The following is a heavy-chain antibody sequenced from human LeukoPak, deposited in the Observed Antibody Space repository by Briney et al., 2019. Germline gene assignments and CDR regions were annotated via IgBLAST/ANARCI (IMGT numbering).Heavy chain of an antibody. CDR1: GGTFSSYA. V-gene: IGHV1-69*06. CDR3: ASPLAVGYCSGGSCYGN. D-gene: IGHD2-15*01. CDR2: IIPIFGTA. J-gene: IGHJ4*02. Sequence: GASVKLSCKASGGTFSSYAISWVRQAPGQGLEWMGGIIPIFGTANYAQKFQGRVTITADKSTSTAYMELSSLRSEDTAVYYCASPLAVGYCSGGSCYGNWGQGTLVTVSS.